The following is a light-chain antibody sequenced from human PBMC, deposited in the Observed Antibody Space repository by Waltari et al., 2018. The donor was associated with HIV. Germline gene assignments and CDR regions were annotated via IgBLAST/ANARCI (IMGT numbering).Light chain of an antibody. CDR1: SSNIGAGYD. CDR3: QSYDSSLSGRYV. J-gene: IGLJ1*01. CDR2: GNS. Sequence: SGAPGQRVTISCTGSSSNIGAGYDVHWYQQLPGTAPKLLIYGNSNRPSGVPDRFSGSKSGTSASLAITGLQAEDEADYYCQSYDSSLSGRYVFGTGTKVTVL. V-gene: IGLV1-40*01.